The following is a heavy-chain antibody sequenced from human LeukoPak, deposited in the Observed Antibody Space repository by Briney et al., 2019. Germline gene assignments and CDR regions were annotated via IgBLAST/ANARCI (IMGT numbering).Heavy chain of an antibody. Sequence: PSEALSLTCTVSGGSISGYYWCWIRQSPGRALEWIGYIYVSGATRYNPSLESRVSISEDTSKNQFSLRLSSVTAADTAVYFCARHPPEYYDSSGFAFDLWGQGTMVTVSS. CDR1: GGSISGYY. J-gene: IGHJ3*01. D-gene: IGHD3-22*01. V-gene: IGHV4-59*08. CDR3: ARHPPEYYDSSGFAFDL. CDR2: IYVSGAT.